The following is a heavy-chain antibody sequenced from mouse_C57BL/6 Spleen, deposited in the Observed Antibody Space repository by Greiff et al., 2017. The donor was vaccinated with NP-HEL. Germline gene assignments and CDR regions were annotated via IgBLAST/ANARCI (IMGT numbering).Heavy chain of an antibody. V-gene: IGHV5-12*01. Sequence: EVQLVESGGGLVQPGGSLKLSCAASGFTFSDYYMYWVRQTPEKRLEWVAYISNGGGSTYYPDTVKGRFTISRDNAKNTLYLQMSRLKSEDTAMYYCARHHYDDYFDYWGQGTTLTVSS. D-gene: IGHD1-2*01. J-gene: IGHJ2*01. CDR1: GFTFSDYY. CDR3: ARHHYDDYFDY. CDR2: ISNGGGST.